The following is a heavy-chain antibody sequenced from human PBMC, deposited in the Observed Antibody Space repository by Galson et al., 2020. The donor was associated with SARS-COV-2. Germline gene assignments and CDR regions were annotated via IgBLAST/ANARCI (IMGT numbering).Heavy chain of an antibody. Sequence: ASVKVSCKASGYTFTGYYMHWVRQAPGQGLEWMGWINPNSGGTHYAQKFQGRVTITRDTSISTAYMELSRLRSDDTAVYYCATRSPSIAAAGPVRYYYYGMDVWGQGTTVTVSS. J-gene: IGHJ6*02. CDR2: INPNSGGT. V-gene: IGHV1-2*02. D-gene: IGHD6-13*01. CDR3: ATRSPSIAAAGPVRYYYYGMDV. CDR1: GYTFTGYY.